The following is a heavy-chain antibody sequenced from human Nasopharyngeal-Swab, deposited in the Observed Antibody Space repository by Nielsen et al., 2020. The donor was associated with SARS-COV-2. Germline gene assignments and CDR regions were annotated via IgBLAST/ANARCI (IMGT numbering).Heavy chain of an antibody. V-gene: IGHV3-21*01. CDR1: GFTFSTYS. CDR3: ARDLLSSWRAIGNWYFDL. D-gene: IGHD6-13*01. CDR2: ISPTSTYI. J-gene: IGHJ2*01. Sequence: GGSLRLSCTASGFTFSTYSINWVRQAPVNGLAWVSSISPTSTYIYYADSVKDRFTISRDNTRNSLYLQMNSLTAEDTAAYYCARDLLSSWRAIGNWYFDLWGRGTLVTVSS.